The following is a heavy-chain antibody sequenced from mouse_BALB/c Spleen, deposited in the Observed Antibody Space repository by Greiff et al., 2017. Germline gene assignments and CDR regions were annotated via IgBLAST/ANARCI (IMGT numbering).Heavy chain of an antibody. V-gene: IGHV1S81*02. J-gene: IGHJ4*01. CDR2: INPSNGGT. CDR1: GYTFTSYY. D-gene: IGHD2-14*01. CDR3: TRRDYRYDDAMDY. Sequence: QVQLQQSGAELVKPGASVKLSCKASGYTFTSYYMYWVKQRPGQGLEWIGEINPSNGGTNFNEKFKSKATLTVDKSSSTAYMQLSSLTSEDSAVYYCTRRDYRYDDAMDYWGQGTSVTVSS.